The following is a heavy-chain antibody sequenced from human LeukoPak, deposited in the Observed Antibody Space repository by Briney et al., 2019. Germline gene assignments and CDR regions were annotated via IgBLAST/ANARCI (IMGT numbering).Heavy chain of an antibody. CDR1: GGSISSSSYY. V-gene: IGHV4-39*07. CDR3: ARVREVIATYYYGSGSYYLDY. J-gene: IGHJ4*02. CDR2: IYYSGST. D-gene: IGHD3-10*01. Sequence: SETLSLTCTVSGGSISSSSYYWGWIRQPPGKGLEWIGSIYYSGSTYYNPSLKSRVTISVDTSKNQFSLKLSSVTAADTAVYYCARVREVIATYYYGSGSYYLDYWGQGTLVTVSS.